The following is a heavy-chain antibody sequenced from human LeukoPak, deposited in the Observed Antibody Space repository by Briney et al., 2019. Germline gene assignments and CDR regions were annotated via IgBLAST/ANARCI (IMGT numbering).Heavy chain of an antibody. J-gene: IGHJ6*02. CDR3: ARGPSIRYIGGMDV. D-gene: IGHD3-9*01. CDR2: IYSGGST. CDR1: GFTVSSNY. Sequence: GGSLRLSCAASGFTVSSNYMSWVRQTPGKGLEWVSVIYSGGSTYYADSVKGRFTISRDNSKNTLDLQMNSLRAEDTAVYYCARGPSIRYIGGMDVWAKGPRSPSP. V-gene: IGHV3-66*01.